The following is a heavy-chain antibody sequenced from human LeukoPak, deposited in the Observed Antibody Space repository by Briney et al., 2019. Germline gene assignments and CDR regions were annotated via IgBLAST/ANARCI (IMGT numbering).Heavy chain of an antibody. Sequence: SETLSLTCSVSGYSISSGYYWGRIRQPPGKGLEWVGSISHSGITFFNPSLKSRVTMSVDASTNQFSLRLNSVTAADTAVYYCVRERWEDSRDDSLGYWGQGTLVTVSS. D-gene: IGHD3-22*01. V-gene: IGHV4-38-2*02. CDR2: ISHSGIT. CDR1: GYSISSGYY. CDR3: VRERWEDSRDDSLGY. J-gene: IGHJ4*02.